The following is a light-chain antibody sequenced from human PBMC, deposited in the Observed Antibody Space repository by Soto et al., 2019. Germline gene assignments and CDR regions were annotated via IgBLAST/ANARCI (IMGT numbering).Light chain of an antibody. Sequence: QSVLTQPPSVSAAPGQQVTISCSGSSSNIGDNYVSWYQHLPGTAPKLVVYDNDRRPSGIPGRFSGSKSGTSATLAISGLQSDDEADYYCATWDDDLNAAVFGGGTQLTVL. CDR2: DND. J-gene: IGLJ7*01. V-gene: IGLV1-51*01. CDR3: ATWDDDLNAAV. CDR1: SSNIGDNY.